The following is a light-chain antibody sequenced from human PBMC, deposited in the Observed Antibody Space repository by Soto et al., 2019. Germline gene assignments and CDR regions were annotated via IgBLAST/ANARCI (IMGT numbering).Light chain of an antibody. J-gene: IGLJ1*01. CDR1: RSDVRGYNY. V-gene: IGLV2-14*01. CDR2: EVS. Sequence: QSVLTQPASVSGSPGQSINISCTGSRSDVRGYNYVSSYKQHPGKGPKLMIYEVSNRPSGVANRFSGCKSGNTASLTSSGLQAEDEADYYCSSYTSSSTLYVFGTGTKVTVL. CDR3: SSYTSSSTLYV.